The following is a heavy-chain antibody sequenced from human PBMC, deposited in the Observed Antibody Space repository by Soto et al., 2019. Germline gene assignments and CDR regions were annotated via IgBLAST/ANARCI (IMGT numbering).Heavy chain of an antibody. V-gene: IGHV1-2*04. CDR2: INPNSGGT. Sequence: ASVKVSCKASGYTFTGYYMHWVRQAPGQGLEWMGWINPNSGGTNYAQKFQGWVTMTRDTSISTAYMELSRLRSDDTAVYYCAREAYYDFWSGYWNQGMDVLGQWTTVTVSS. CDR3: AREAYYDFWSGYWNQGMDV. D-gene: IGHD3-3*01. CDR1: GYTFTGYY. J-gene: IGHJ6*02.